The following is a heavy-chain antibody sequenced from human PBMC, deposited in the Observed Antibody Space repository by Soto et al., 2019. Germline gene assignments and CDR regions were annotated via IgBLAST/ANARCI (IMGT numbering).Heavy chain of an antibody. Sequence: EVQLLESGGGLVQHGGSLRLSCAASGFTFSSYAMSWVRQAPGTGLEWVSAISGSGGSTYYADSVKGRFTISRDNSKNTLYLQMNSLRAEDTAVYYCAKVQGIVATKPIDYWGQGTLVTVSS. J-gene: IGHJ4*02. D-gene: IGHD5-12*01. CDR3: AKVQGIVATKPIDY. CDR1: GFTFSSYA. V-gene: IGHV3-23*01. CDR2: ISGSGGST.